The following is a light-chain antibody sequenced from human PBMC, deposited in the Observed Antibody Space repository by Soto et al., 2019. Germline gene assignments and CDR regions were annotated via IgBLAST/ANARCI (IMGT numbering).Light chain of an antibody. CDR3: QSSDSSLSGSL. CDR2: GNS. J-gene: IGLJ2*01. Sequence: QAVVTQPPSVSGAPGQRVTISCTGSSSNIGAGYDVHWYQQLPGTAPKLLIYGNSNRPSGVPDRFSGSKSGTSASLAITGRQAEDEADYYCQSSDSSLSGSLFGGGTKLTVL. V-gene: IGLV1-40*01. CDR1: SSNIGAGYD.